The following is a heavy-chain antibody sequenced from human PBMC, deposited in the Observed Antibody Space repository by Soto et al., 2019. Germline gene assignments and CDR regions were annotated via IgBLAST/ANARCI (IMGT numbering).Heavy chain of an antibody. J-gene: IGHJ3*02. CDR1: GFTFSSYG. D-gene: IGHD2-15*01. CDR3: AADIVGVVAAHKGNDAFDI. Sequence: QVQLVESGGGVVQPGRSLRLSCAASGFTFSSYGMHWVRQAPGKGLEWVAVISYDGSNKYYADSVKGRFTISRDNSKNTRYLQMNSLRAEEKAVYYCAADIVGVVAAHKGNDAFDIWGQGTMVTVSS. V-gene: IGHV3-30*03. CDR2: ISYDGSNK.